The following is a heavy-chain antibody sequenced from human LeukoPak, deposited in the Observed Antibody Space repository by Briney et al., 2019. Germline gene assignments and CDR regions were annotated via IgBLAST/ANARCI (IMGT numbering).Heavy chain of an antibody. D-gene: IGHD6-19*01. CDR3: ARVVAVAAYYYYYMDV. V-gene: IGHV4-34*01. Sequence: PSETLSLTCAVYGGSFSGYYWSWIRQPPGKGLEWIGEINHSGSTNYNPSLKSRVTISVDTSKNQFSLKLSSVTAADTAVYYCARVVAVAAYYYYYMDVWGKGTTVTVSS. CDR1: GGSFSGYY. J-gene: IGHJ6*03. CDR2: INHSGST.